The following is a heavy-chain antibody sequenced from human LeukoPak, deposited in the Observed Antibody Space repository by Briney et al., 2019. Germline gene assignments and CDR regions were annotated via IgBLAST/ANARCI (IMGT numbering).Heavy chain of an antibody. CDR1: GFTFWSYG. CDR2: IRYDGSDK. V-gene: IGHV3-30*02. D-gene: IGHD5-18*01. CDR3: AKDIQVWPRSLDY. J-gene: IGHJ4*02. Sequence: PGGSLRLSCAASGFTFWSYGMHWVRQAPGKGLEWVAFIRYDGSDKYHADSVKGRFTISRDNSKNTLYLQMNSLRAEDTAVYYCAKDIQVWPRSLDYWGQGILVTVSS.